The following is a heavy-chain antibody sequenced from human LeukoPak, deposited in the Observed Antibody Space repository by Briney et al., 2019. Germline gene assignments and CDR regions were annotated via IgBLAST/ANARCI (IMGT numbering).Heavy chain of an antibody. CDR3: ARQRIAVAGTVGEFDY. V-gene: IGHV4-34*01. CDR1: GGSFSGYY. J-gene: IGHJ4*02. Sequence: SETLSLTCAVYGGSFSGYYWSWLRQPPGKGLEWIGEINHSGSTNYNPSLKSRVTISVDTSKNQFSLKLSSVTAADTAVYYCARQRIAVAGTVGEFDYWGQGTLVTVSS. CDR2: INHSGST. D-gene: IGHD6-19*01.